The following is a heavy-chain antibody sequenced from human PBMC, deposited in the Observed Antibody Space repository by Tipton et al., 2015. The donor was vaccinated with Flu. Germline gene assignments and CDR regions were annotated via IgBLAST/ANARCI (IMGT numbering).Heavy chain of an antibody. CDR3: ARSQVDWNYTPTWIDP. D-gene: IGHD1-7*01. CDR1: GYTFTRYG. J-gene: IGHJ5*02. CDR2: IRSYNTNT. V-gene: IGHV1-18*01. Sequence: QLVQSGAEMKKPGASVQVSCKASGYTFTRYGISWVRQAPGQGLEWMGWIRSYNTNTRYAQKFQGRVTMTTDTSTGTAYMELRSLRSDDTAVYYCARSQVDWNYTPTWIDPWGQGTLVTVSS.